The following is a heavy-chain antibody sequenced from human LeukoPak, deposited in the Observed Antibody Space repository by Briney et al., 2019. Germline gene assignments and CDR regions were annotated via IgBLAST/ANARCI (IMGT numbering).Heavy chain of an antibody. CDR3: ARGRPLGDTNRFDF. Sequence: GGSLRLSCAASGFTFTAYAMHWVRQAPGKGLEWVALLAYDGTNEAYTNSVKGRFTISRDNSKNTVFLQMDNLRLDDTAVYYCARGRPLGDTNRFDFWGQGALVTVSS. CDR1: GFTFTAYA. J-gene: IGHJ4*02. D-gene: IGHD2-8*01. V-gene: IGHV3-30*04. CDR2: LAYDGTNE.